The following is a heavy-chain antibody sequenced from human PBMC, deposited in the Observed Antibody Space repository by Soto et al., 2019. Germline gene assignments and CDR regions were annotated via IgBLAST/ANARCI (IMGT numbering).Heavy chain of an antibody. J-gene: IGHJ4*02. CDR2: TIPIFGTA. CDR3: ARPMTTMVGYSYGELGFDY. Sequence: QVQLVQSGAEVKKPGSSVKVSCKASGGTFSSYAISWVRQAPGQGLEWLGGTIPIFGTANYAQKFQGRVTITADESPRTAYMELSSLRYEDTAVYYGARPMTTMVGYSYGELGFDYWGQGTLVTVSA. CDR1: GGTFSSYA. D-gene: IGHD5-18*01. V-gene: IGHV1-69*01.